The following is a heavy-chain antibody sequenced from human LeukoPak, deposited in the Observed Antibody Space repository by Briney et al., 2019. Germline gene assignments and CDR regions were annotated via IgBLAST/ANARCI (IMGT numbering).Heavy chain of an antibody. CDR3: ARDGIVGASRDYYYGMDV. CDR2: IYTSGST. V-gene: IGHV4-4*07. CDR1: GGSISSYY. Sequence: SETLSLTCTVSGGSISSYYWSWIRQPAGKGLEWIGRIYTSGSTNYNPSLKSRVTMSVDTSKNQFSLKLSSVTAADTAVYYCARDGIVGASRDYYYGMDVWGQGTTVTVFS. J-gene: IGHJ6*02. D-gene: IGHD1-26*01.